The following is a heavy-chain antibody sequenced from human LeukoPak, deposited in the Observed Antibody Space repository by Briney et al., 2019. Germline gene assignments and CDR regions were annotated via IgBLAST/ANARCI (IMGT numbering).Heavy chain of an antibody. Sequence: ASMKVSCKASGYTFTSYAMNWVRQAPGQGLEWMGWINTNTGNPTYAQGFTGRFVFSLDTSVSTAYLQISSPKAEDTAVYYCAAGIASYSNYVDYWGQGTLVTVSS. V-gene: IGHV7-4-1*02. CDR3: AAGIASYSNYVDY. D-gene: IGHD4-11*01. J-gene: IGHJ4*02. CDR2: INTNTGNP. CDR1: GYTFTSYA.